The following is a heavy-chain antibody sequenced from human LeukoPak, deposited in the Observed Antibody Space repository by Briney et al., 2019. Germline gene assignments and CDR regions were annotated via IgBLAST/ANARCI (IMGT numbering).Heavy chain of an antibody. CDR2: IIPIFGTA. V-gene: IGHV1-69*13. CDR1: GGTFSSYA. Sequence: SVKVSCKASGGTFSSYAISWVRQAPGQGLEWMGGIIPIFGTANYAQKFQGRVTITADESTSTAYMELSSLRSEDTAVYYCARGDMDSSGYYYYFDYWGQGTLVTVSS. CDR3: ARGDMDSSGYYYYFDY. J-gene: IGHJ4*02. D-gene: IGHD3-22*01.